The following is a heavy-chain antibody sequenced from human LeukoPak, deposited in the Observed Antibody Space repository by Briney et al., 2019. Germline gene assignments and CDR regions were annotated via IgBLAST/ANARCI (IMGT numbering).Heavy chain of an antibody. CDR2: IYTSGST. Sequence: SETLSLTCTVSGGSISNYYWAWIRQPAGKGLEWMGRIYTSGSTDYNPSLKSRVTMSVDTSKNQFSLKLSSVTAADTAVYYCAKLEGARVDPWGQGTLVTVSS. V-gene: IGHV4-4*07. J-gene: IGHJ5*02. CDR3: AKLEGARVDP. CDR1: GGSISNYY. D-gene: IGHD1-26*01.